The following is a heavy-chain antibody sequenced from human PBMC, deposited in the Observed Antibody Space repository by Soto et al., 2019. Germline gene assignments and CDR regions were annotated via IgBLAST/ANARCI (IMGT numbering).Heavy chain of an antibody. CDR3: AMTRLYDTGTNDYHRDALDI. Sequence: EVQLLESGGGMVEPRGSLKLSCAASGFSFGTYVMNWVRQAPGKGLEWVSGISGSGGRVYSADSVKGRFTISRDNSRNTLYLQRKSLRAEDTAIYYCAMTRLYDTGTNDYHRDALDIWGQGTQVTVSS. D-gene: IGHD3-22*01. CDR2: ISGSGGRV. CDR1: GFSFGTYV. J-gene: IGHJ3*02. V-gene: IGHV3-23*01.